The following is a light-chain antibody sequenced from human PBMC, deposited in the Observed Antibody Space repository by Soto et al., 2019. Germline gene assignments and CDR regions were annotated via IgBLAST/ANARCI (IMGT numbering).Light chain of an antibody. CDR3: QQYESFPRT. Sequence: DIQMTQSPSTLSASVGDRVTITCRASQSINNWLAWYQQKPGKAPQLFIFKASTLEIGVPSRFSGSGSGTEFTLSISSLQPDDFATYFCQQYESFPRTFGQGTKVEMK. J-gene: IGKJ1*01. V-gene: IGKV1-5*03. CDR1: QSINNW. CDR2: KAS.